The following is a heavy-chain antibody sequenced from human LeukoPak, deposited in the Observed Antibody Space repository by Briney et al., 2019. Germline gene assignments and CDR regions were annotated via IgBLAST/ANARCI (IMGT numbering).Heavy chain of an antibody. Sequence: GGSLRLSCGASGFPFSSYAMNWVRQAPGKGLEWVSGISGSGGRTYYADSVHGRFTISRDNSENTLYMQMNSLRAEDTAVYHCARDLWGLPPFDQWGQRTMVTVSS. D-gene: IGHD4-11*01. V-gene: IGHV3-23*01. CDR2: ISGSGGRT. J-gene: IGHJ4*02. CDR3: ARDLWGLPPFDQ. CDR1: GFPFSSYA.